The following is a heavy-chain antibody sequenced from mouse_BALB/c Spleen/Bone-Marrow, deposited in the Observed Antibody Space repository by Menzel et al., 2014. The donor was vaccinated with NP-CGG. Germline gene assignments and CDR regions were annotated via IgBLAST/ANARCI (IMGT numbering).Heavy chain of an antibody. CDR2: IYPGSGST. CDR3: ERCGGLRDFAN. D-gene: IGHD2-4*01. V-gene: IGHV1-77*01. J-gene: IGHJ2*01. Sequence: VQRVESGPELVKPGASVKMSCKASGYTFTDYVISWVKQRTGQGLEWIGEIYPGSGSTYYNEKFKGKATLTADKSSNTAYVQRRSLTCEASAVYFCERCGGLRDFANGAQGPTPTVSS. CDR1: GYTFTDYV.